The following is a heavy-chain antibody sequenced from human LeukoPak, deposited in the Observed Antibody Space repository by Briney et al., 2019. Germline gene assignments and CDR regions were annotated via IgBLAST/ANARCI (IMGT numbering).Heavy chain of an antibody. J-gene: IGHJ4*02. V-gene: IGHV1-69*13. CDR1: GGTFSSYA. D-gene: IGHD5-24*01. Sequence: ASVKVSCKASGGTFSSYAISWVRQAPGQGLEWMGGIIPIFGTANYAQKFQGRVTITADESTRTAYMELSSLRSEDTAVYYCFSMATIITGSFDYWGQGTLVTVSS. CDR2: IIPIFGTA. CDR3: FSMATIITGSFDY.